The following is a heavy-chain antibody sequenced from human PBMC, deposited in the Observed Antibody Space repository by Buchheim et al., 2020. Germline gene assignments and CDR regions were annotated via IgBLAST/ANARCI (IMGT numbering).Heavy chain of an antibody. CDR3: ARGDCSSTSCHYYYYGMDV. CDR2: ISSSSSTI. V-gene: IGHV3-48*01. J-gene: IGHJ6*02. D-gene: IGHD2-2*01. CDR1: GFTFSSYS. Sequence: EVQLVESGGGLVQPGGSLRLSCAASGFTFSSYSMNWVRQAPGKGLEWVSYISSSSSTIYYADSVKGRFTIPRAKAKHSLYLQMNSLRAEDTAVYYCARGDCSSTSCHYYYYGMDVWGQGTT.